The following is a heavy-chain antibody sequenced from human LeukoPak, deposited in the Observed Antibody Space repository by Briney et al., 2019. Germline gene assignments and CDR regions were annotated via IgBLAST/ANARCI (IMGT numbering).Heavy chain of an antibody. CDR1: GYTFTSYD. CDR3: ARGGRDYGSYYFDY. V-gene: IGHV1-8*01. J-gene: IGHJ4*02. Sequence: ASVKVSCKASGYTFTSYDINWVRQATGQGLEWMGWMNPNSGNTGYAQKFQGRVTMTRNTSISTAYMELSSLRSEDAAVYYCARGGRDYGSYYFDYWGQGTLVTVSS. D-gene: IGHD4-17*01. CDR2: MNPNSGNT.